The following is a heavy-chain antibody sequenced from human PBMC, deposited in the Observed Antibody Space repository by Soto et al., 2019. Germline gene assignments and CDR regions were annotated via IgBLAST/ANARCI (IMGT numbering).Heavy chain of an antibody. CDR1: GGTFSSYT. V-gene: IGHV1-69*02. CDR2: IIPILGIA. D-gene: IGHD3-10*01. Sequence: QVQLVQAGAEVKKPGSSVKVSCKASGGTFSSYTISWVRQAPGQGLEWMGRIIPILGIANYAQKFQGRVTITADKSTSTADMELSSLRSEDTAVYYCARAGMVRGVIISPYYYYYMDVWGKGTTVTVSS. CDR3: ARAGMVRGVIISPYYYYYMDV. J-gene: IGHJ6*03.